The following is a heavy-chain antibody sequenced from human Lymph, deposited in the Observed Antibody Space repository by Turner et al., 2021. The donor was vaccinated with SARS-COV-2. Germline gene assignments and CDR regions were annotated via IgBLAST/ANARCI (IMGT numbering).Heavy chain of an antibody. CDR2: ISYDGSNK. Sequence: QVQLVESGGGVVQPGRSLRLSCAASGFPFRTYGMHWVRQAPGKGLEWVAVISYDGSNKYYADSVKGRFTISRDNSKNTLYLQMNSLRSEDTAVYYCAKMGGVYCSGGNCYSGRLDYWGQGTLFTVSS. CDR3: AKMGGVYCSGGNCYSGRLDY. D-gene: IGHD2-15*01. CDR1: GFPFRTYG. V-gene: IGHV3-30*18. J-gene: IGHJ4*02.